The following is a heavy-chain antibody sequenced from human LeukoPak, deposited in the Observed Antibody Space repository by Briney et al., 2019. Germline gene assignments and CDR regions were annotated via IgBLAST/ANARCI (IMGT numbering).Heavy chain of an antibody. CDR1: GGSFSGYY. V-gene: IGHV4-34*01. CDR3: VRDRRPPYYLDY. J-gene: IGHJ4*02. CDR2: INHSGST. Sequence: SETLSLTCAVYGGSFSGYYWSWIRQPPGKGLEWIGEINHSGSTNYNPSLKSRVSISVDTSKNQFSLKLNSVTAADTAVYYCVRDRRPPYYLDYWGQGTRVTVSS.